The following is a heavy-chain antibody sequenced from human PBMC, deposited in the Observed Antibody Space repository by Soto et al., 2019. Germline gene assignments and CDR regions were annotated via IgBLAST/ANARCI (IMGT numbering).Heavy chain of an antibody. D-gene: IGHD6-19*01. J-gene: IGHJ3*02. CDR1: GFTLSSYA. CDR3: AKDRVTVVGYDAFDI. Sequence: GGSLRLSCAASGFTLSSYAMSWVRQAPGKGLEWVSGISGSGGSTYYADSVKGRFTIARDNSKNTLYLQMNSLRAEDTAVYYCAKDRVTVVGYDAFDIWGQGTMVTVSS. CDR2: ISGSGGST. V-gene: IGHV3-23*01.